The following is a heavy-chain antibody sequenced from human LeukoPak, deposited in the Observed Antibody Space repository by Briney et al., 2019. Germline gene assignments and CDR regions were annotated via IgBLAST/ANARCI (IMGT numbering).Heavy chain of an antibody. CDR2: IYNGGST. CDR3: ARAKPDWNPPDY. V-gene: IGHV4-4*09. Sequence: KPSETLSLTCTVYGGSITSNYWSWIRQPPGKGMEWIGYIYNGGSTSYNPSLKSRATISEDTSKNQFSLNLNSVTAADTAVYYCARAKPDWNPPDYWGQGTLVTVSS. J-gene: IGHJ4*02. CDR1: GGSITSNY. D-gene: IGHD1-1*01.